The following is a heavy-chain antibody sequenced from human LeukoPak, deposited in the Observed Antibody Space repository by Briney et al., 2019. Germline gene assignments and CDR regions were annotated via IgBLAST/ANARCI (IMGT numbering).Heavy chain of an antibody. D-gene: IGHD3-10*01. V-gene: IGHV4-31*03. CDR3: ARDRVAGWFDP. CDR2: IYDSGST. Sequence: NSSETLSLTCTVSGGSISSGAYYWSWIRQHPGKGLEWIGYIYDSGSTYYNPSLKSRVTISVYTSKNLFSLRLNSVTAADTAVYYCARDRVAGWFDPWGQGTLVTVSS. CDR1: GGSISSGAYY. J-gene: IGHJ5*02.